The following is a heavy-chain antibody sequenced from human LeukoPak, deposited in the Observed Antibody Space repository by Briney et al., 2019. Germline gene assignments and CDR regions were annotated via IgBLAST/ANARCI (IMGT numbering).Heavy chain of an antibody. J-gene: IGHJ4*02. Sequence: GGSLRLSCAASGFTFSSYSMNWVRQAPGKGLEWVSSISSSSSYIYYADSVKGRFTISRDNAKNSLYLQMNSLRAEDTAVYYCARDRSSSTSCYFFDYWGQGTLVAVSS. V-gene: IGHV3-21*01. CDR3: ARDRSSSTSCYFFDY. CDR2: ISSSSSYI. CDR1: GFTFSSYS. D-gene: IGHD2-2*01.